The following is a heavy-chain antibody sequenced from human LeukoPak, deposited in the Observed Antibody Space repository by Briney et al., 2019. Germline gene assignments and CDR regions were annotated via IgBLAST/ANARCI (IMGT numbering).Heavy chain of an antibody. J-gene: IGHJ4*02. D-gene: IGHD3-22*01. CDR3: ARLHYYDSSGYYYDY. Sequence: PSETLSLTCTVSGGSVSSGSYHWSWIRQPPGKGLEWIGYIYYSGSTNYNPSLKSRVTISVDTSKNQFSLKLSSVTAADTAVYYCARLHYYDSSGYYYDYWGQGTLVTVSS. CDR1: GGSVSSGSYH. CDR2: IYYSGST. V-gene: IGHV4-61*01.